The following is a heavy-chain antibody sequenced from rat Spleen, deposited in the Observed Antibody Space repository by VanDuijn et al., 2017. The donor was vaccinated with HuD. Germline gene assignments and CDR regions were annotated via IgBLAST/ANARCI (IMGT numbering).Heavy chain of an antibody. D-gene: IGHD1-12*02. J-gene: IGHJ2*01. CDR2: IWTGGST. Sequence: QVQMKETGPGLVQTTQTLSVTCTVSGFSLTSYGVHWFRQAPGKGLEWMGVIWTGGSTAYNSLLKSRLSISRDTSKSQVFLKMNSLQTEDTATYYCARDGVGDYWGQGVMVTVSS. CDR3: ARDGVGDY. V-gene: IGHV2-77*01. CDR1: GFSLTSYG.